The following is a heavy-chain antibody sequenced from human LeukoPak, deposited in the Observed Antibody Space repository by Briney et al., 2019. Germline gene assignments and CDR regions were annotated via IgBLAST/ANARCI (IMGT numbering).Heavy chain of an antibody. Sequence: PEGSLRLSCAASGCTFSSYAMTWARQAPGKGLEWVSTISGSGGSTYYADSVKGRFTISRDNSKNTLYLQMNSLRAEDTAVYYCARATPRYFDYWGQGTLVTVSS. CDR1: GCTFSSYA. D-gene: IGHD5-24*01. CDR2: ISGSGGST. J-gene: IGHJ4*02. CDR3: ARATPRYFDY. V-gene: IGHV3-23*01.